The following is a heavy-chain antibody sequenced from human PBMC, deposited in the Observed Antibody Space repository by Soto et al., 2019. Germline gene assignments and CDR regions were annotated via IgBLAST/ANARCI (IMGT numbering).Heavy chain of an antibody. CDR3: AKDSGSLDYYFYYLDF. CDR2: ISWNSGNI. J-gene: IGHJ6*03. CDR1: GFTFDDYA. D-gene: IGHD3-10*01. Sequence: EVQLVESGGGLVQPGRSLRLSCAASGFTFDDYAMHWVRQAPGKGPEWVSGISWNSGNIDYAVPVKGRFTISRDNAKNSLYLQMNSLRDEDTALYYCAKDSGSLDYYFYYLDFSGKGTTVTVSS. V-gene: IGHV3-9*01.